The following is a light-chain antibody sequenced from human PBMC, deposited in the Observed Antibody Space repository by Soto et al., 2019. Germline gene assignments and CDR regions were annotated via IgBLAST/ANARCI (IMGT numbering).Light chain of an antibody. Sequence: EIVLTQSPGTLSLSPGERATLSCRASQSVSSNYLAWYQQKPGQAPRLLIYGASSRATGIPDRFSGSGSGTDFTLTISRLEPEDFAMYYCQQYGNSPWTFGQGTKVDIK. CDR1: QSVSSNY. V-gene: IGKV3-20*01. J-gene: IGKJ1*01. CDR2: GAS. CDR3: QQYGNSPWT.